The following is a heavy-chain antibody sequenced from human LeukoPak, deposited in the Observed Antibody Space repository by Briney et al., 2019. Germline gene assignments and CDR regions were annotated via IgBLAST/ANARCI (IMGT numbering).Heavy chain of an antibody. CDR1: GFTFSSYG. V-gene: IGHV3-30*02. J-gene: IGHJ3*02. CDR2: IRYDGSNK. CDR3: AKGRSGYSQTDAFDI. D-gene: IGHD3-3*01. Sequence: PGGSLRLSCAASGFTFSSYGMHWVRQAPGKGLEWVAFIRYDGSNKYYADSVKGRFTIPRDNSKNTLFLQMNSLRAEDTAVYYCAKGRSGYSQTDAFDIWGQGTMVTVSS.